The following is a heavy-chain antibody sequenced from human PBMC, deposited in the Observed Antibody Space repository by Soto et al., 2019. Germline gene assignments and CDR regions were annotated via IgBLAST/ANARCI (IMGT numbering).Heavy chain of an antibody. V-gene: IGHV2-5*02. D-gene: IGHD6-13*01. J-gene: IGHJ5*02. CDR3: AHRPPYSSSWDWFDP. CDR2: IYWDDDK. CDR1: GFPLSTSGVG. Sequence: QITLKESGPTLVKPTQTLTLTCTFSGFPLSTSGVGVGWIRQPPGKALEWLALIYWDDDKRYSPSLKSRLTTTKDTSKNQVVLTMTNMAPVDTATYYCAHRPPYSSSWDWFDPWGQGTLVTVSS.